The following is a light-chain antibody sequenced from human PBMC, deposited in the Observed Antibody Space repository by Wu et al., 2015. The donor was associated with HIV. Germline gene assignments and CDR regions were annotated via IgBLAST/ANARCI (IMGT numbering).Light chain of an antibody. CDR2: DTS. J-gene: IGKJ2*01. CDR1: QAVSDTS. V-gene: IGKV3-20*01. Sequence: EIVLTQSPDTPSLSPGERATLSCRASQAVSDTSLAWYQQRSGQAPRLVIHDTSSRATDIPDRFSGSGSGTDFTLTISRLEPEDFAVYYCQQYENSPHTFGQGTELEIK. CDR3: QQYENSPHT.